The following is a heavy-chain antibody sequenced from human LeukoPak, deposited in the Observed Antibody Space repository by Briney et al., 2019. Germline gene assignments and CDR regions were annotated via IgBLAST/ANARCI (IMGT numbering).Heavy chain of an antibody. CDR1: GGSISSGGYY. D-gene: IGHD2-15*01. CDR2: IYDIGST. V-gene: IGHV4-31*03. CDR3: ARVVVVAADSRYYYYGMDV. J-gene: IGHJ6*02. Sequence: SQTLSLTCTVSGGSISSGGYYWSWIRQHPGKGLEWFGYIYDIGSTYYNPSLKSRVTISVDTSKNQFSLKLSSVPAADKAVYYCARVVVVAADSRYYYYGMDVWGQGTTVTVSS.